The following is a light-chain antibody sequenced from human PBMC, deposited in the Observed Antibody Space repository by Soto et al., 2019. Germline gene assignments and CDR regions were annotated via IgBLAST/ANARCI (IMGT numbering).Light chain of an antibody. J-gene: IGKJ5*01. Sequence: HPPSSVSASVGDQVTITFLASQGLKFSAWYQPQPGTAPRLLISEAPNLQSGVPPRFSGGGARTDFTLTFSSLQPEVLVTYFLRQATSCPVEFGHGTRLDIK. CDR3: RQATSCPVE. CDR1: QGLKFS. CDR2: EAP. V-gene: IGKV1-12*01.